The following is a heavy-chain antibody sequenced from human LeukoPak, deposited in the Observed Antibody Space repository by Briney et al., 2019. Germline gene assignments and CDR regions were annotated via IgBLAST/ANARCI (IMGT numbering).Heavy chain of an antibody. D-gene: IGHD4-17*01. J-gene: IGHJ4*02. CDR3: ARERNLDYGDYSFDY. CDR1: GFTFSSYS. CDR2: ISSSSSTI. Sequence: PGGSLRLSCAASGFTFSSYSMNWVRQAPGKGLEWVSYISSSSSTIYYADSAKGRFTISRDNAKNSLYLQMNSLRAEDTAVYYCARERNLDYGDYSFDYWGQGTLVTVSS. V-gene: IGHV3-48*04.